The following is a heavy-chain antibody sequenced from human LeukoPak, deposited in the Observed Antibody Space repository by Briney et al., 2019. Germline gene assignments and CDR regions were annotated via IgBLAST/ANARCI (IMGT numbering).Heavy chain of an antibody. CDR3: ARGGAVAGLDY. D-gene: IGHD6-19*01. J-gene: IGHJ4*02. V-gene: IGHV3-7*01. Sequence: PGGSLRLSCATSRIGLSNFWMIWVRQAPGKALECVASIKQDGSERNYVDSVKGRFTISRDNAKNSLYLQMNSLRVEDTAVYYCARGGAVAGLDYWGQGTLVTVSS. CDR1: RIGLSNFW. CDR2: IKQDGSER.